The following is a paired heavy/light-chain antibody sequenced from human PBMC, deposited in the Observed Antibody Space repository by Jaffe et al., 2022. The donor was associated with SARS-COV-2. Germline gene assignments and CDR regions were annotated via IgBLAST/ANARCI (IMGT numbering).Light chain of an antibody. CDR1: QSVFYSSNNKNY. Sequence: DVVMTQSPDSLAVSLGERATINCKSSQSVFYSSNNKNYLAWYQQLPGQPPKLLIYWASTRESGVPDRFSGSGSGTDFTLTISSLQAEDVAVYYCQQYYITPPTFGQGTKVEIK. CDR3: QQYYITPPT. J-gene: IGKJ1*01. CDR2: WAS. V-gene: IGKV4-1*01.
Heavy chain of an antibody. Sequence: QLQLQGSGPGLVKPSETLSLTCTVSGGSISSNSYYWGWIRQPPGKGLEWIGSIYYSGSTYYNPSLKSRVTISVDTPKNQFSLRLRSVTAADTAVYYCARSYGSASSRDYYYMDVWDKGTTVTVSS. V-gene: IGHV4-39*01. CDR2: IYYSGST. D-gene: IGHD3-10*01. CDR3: ARSYGSASSRDYYYMDV. J-gene: IGHJ6*03. CDR1: GGSISSNSYY.